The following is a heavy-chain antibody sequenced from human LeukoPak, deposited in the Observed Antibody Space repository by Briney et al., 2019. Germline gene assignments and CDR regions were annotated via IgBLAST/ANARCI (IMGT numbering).Heavy chain of an antibody. J-gene: IGHJ3*02. V-gene: IGHV4-59*01. CDR3: ARAGSGSYWTFDI. Sequence: PSETLSLTCTVSGGSISSYYWSWIRQPPGKGLEWIGYIYYSGSTNYNPSLKSRVTISVDTSKNQFSLKLSSVTAADTAVYYCARAGSGSYWTFDIWGQGTMVTVSS. D-gene: IGHD1-26*01. CDR2: IYYSGST. CDR1: GGSISSYY.